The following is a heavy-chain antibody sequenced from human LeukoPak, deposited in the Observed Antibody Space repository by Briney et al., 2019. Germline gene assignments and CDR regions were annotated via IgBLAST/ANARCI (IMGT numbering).Heavy chain of an antibody. Sequence: GGSLRLSCAASGFTFSGYAMSWVRQAPGKGVEGVSAISGSGGSTYYAASVKGRFTIYRQNSKQTLYLKMNSLRAEETAVYSCVRDIVATIGDYWGQGTLVTVSS. V-gene: IGHV3-23*01. CDR3: VRDIVATIGDY. D-gene: IGHD5-12*01. J-gene: IGHJ4*02. CDR1: GFTFSGYA. CDR2: ISGSGGST.